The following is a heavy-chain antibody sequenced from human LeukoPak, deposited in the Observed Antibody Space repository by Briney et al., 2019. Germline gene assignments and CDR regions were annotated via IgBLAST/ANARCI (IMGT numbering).Heavy chain of an antibody. D-gene: IGHD2-21*02. V-gene: IGHV3-23*01. CDR2: ISDSGGST. Sequence: GEFLRLSCAASGFTFSSSAMSWVRQAPGKGLEWVATISDSGGSTYYADSMKGRFTISRDNSKNTLYLEMASLRAEDTAVYYCARRKGGSDYNFDYWGQGTLVTVSS. CDR3: ARRKGGSDYNFDY. J-gene: IGHJ4*02. CDR1: GFTFSSSA.